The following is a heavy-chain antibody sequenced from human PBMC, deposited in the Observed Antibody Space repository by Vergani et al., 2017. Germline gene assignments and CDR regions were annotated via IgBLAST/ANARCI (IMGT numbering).Heavy chain of an antibody. Sequence: QVQLVQSGAEVKKPGSSVKVSCKASGGTFSSYAISWVRQAPGQGLEWLGRIIPILGTANYAQKFQGRFTITADESTSTAYMELSSLRSEDTAVYYCARIHVSRDYSFNYKYYYVDVWGEGTAVTASS. J-gene: IGHJ6*03. CDR2: IIPILGTA. CDR1: GGTFSSYA. D-gene: IGHD4-17*01. V-gene: IGHV1-69*11. CDR3: ARIHVSRDYSFNYKYYYVDV.